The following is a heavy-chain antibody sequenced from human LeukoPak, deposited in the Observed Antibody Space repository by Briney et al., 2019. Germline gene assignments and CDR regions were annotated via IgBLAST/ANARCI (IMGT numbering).Heavy chain of an antibody. CDR2: INHSGST. D-gene: IGHD2-2*01. CDR3: ARVDCSSTSCYGRFFDY. CDR1: GGSFSGYY. V-gene: IGHV4-34*01. Sequence: SETLSLTCAVYGGSFSGYYWSWIRQPPGKGLEWIGEINHSGSTNYNPSLKSRVTISVDTSKNQFSLKLSSVTPADTAVYYCARVDCSSTSCYGRFFDYWGQGTLVTVSS. J-gene: IGHJ4*02.